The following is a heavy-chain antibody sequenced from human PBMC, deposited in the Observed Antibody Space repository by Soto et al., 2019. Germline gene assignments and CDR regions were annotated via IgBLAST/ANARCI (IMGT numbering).Heavy chain of an antibody. V-gene: IGHV3-53*01. D-gene: IGHD6-13*01. Sequence: GGSLRLSCAASGFTVSSNYMSWVRQAPGKGLEWVSVIYSGGSTYYADSGKGRFTISRDNSKNTLYLQMNSLRAEDTAVYYCARDRGLFNSSSWYGYYYYGMDVWGQGTTVTVSS. CDR3: ARDRGLFNSSSWYGYYYYGMDV. J-gene: IGHJ6*02. CDR2: IYSGGST. CDR1: GFTVSSNY.